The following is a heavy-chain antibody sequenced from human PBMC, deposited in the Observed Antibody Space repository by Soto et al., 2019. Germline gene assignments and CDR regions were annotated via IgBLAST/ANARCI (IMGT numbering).Heavy chain of an antibody. V-gene: IGHV3-30-3*01. D-gene: IGHD6-13*01. J-gene: IGHJ4*02. Sequence: GGSLRLSCAASGFTFSSYAMHWVRQAPGKGLEWVAVISYDGSNKYYADSLKGRFTISDDNTKNTPYLQMNIMRAEDTAVYYCAPGLEAAGQGVDYWGQGTLVTVSS. CDR3: APGLEAAGQGVDY. CDR2: ISYDGSNK. CDR1: GFTFSSYA.